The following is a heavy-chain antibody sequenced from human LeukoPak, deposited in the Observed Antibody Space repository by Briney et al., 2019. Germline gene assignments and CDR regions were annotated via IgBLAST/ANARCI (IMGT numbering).Heavy chain of an antibody. V-gene: IGHV4-39*01. CDR3: ARTYYYGSGSYYEDY. J-gene: IGHJ4*02. D-gene: IGHD3-10*01. Sequence: SETLSLTCTVSGGSISSSSYYWGWIRQPPGKGLEWIGTIYYIGSTYYNPSLKSRVTISVDTSKNQFSLKLSSVTAADTAVYYCARTYYYGSGSYYEDYWGQGTLVTVSS. CDR2: IYYIGST. CDR1: GGSISSSSYY.